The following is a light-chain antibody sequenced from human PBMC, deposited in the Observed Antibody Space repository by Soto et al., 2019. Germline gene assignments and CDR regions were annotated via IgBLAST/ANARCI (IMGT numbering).Light chain of an antibody. CDR2: GDN. J-gene: IGLJ1*01. CDR3: QSYDISLHNYV. CDR1: TSNIGAPYD. Sequence: QSVLTQPPSVSGAPGQRVSISCTGSTSNIGAPYDVHWYQHLPGAAPKLLIYGDNNRPSGVPDRFSGSKSGTSASLAITSLQAEDEADYCQSYDISLHNYVFGTGTKLTVL. V-gene: IGLV1-40*01.